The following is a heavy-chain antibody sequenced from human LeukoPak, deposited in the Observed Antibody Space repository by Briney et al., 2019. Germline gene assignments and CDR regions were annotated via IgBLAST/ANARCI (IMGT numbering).Heavy chain of an antibody. J-gene: IGHJ3*02. Sequence: GESLKISCKGSGYSFTSYWIGWVRQMPGKGLERMGIIYPGDSDTRYSPSFQGQVTISANKSIGTAYLQWSSLKASDTAMYYCATLSSSWPHDAFDIWGQGTMVTVSS. CDR2: IYPGDSDT. V-gene: IGHV5-51*01. CDR1: GYSFTSYW. D-gene: IGHD6-13*01. CDR3: ATLSSSWPHDAFDI.